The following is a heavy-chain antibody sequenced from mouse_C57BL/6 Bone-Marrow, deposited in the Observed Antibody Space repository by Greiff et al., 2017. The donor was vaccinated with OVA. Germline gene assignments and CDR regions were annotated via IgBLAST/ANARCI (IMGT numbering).Heavy chain of an antibody. D-gene: IGHD1-1*01. CDR3: ARPYGIRFAD. CDR1: GYTFTDYT. CDR2: IYPRSGST. Sequence: QVQLQQSGAELVKPGASVKLSCKASGYTFTDYTIHWMKQRPEQGLEWIGDIYPRSGSTYYNEKFKGKATLTADKSSSTAYMQLSSLTSEDSAVYFCARPYGIRFADWGQGTMVTVSA. V-gene: IGHV1-78*01. J-gene: IGHJ3*01.